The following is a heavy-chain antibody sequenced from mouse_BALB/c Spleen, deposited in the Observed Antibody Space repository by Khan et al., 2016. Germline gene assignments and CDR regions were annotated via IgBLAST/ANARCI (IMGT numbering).Heavy chain of an antibody. CDR2: ISYSGST. CDR1: GYSITSDYA. Sequence: EVKLLESGPGLVKPSQSLSLTCTVTGYSITSDYAWNWIRQFPGNKLEWMGYISYSGSTSYNPSLKSRISITRDTSKNQFFLQLNSVTTEDTATYYCAMRLRRYFDVWGAGTTVTVSS. J-gene: IGHJ1*01. V-gene: IGHV3-2*02. CDR3: AMRLRRYFDV. D-gene: IGHD2-2*01.